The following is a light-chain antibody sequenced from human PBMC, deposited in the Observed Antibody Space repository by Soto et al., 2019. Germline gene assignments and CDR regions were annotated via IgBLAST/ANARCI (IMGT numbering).Light chain of an antibody. CDR3: QQLNSDPMYT. Sequence: QLTQSPSSLSASVGDRVTITCRASQGISTYLAWYQQRPGKAPKLLIYAASTLQSGVPSRFSGSGSGTDFTLTISSLQPEDFATYYCQQLNSDPMYTFGPGTKLEIK. CDR2: AAS. V-gene: IGKV1-9*01. J-gene: IGKJ2*01. CDR1: QGISTY.